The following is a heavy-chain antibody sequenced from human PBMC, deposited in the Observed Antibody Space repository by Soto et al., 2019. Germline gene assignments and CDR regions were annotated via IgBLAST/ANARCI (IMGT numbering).Heavy chain of an antibody. Sequence: LRLSCAASGFIFISSDMHWVRQATGKGLEWVSAIGTAGDTYYPGSVKGRFTISRENAKNSLYLQMNSLRAGDTAVYYCARARYGGYYDYWGQGTLVTVSS. CDR2: IGTAGDT. CDR3: ARARYGGYYDY. V-gene: IGHV3-13*01. J-gene: IGHJ4*02. D-gene: IGHD1-26*01. CDR1: GFIFISSD.